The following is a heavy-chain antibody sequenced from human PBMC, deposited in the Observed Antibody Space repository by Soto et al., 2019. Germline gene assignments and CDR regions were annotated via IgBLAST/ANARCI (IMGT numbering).Heavy chain of an antibody. CDR1: GFTFSSYA. J-gene: IGHJ3*02. V-gene: IGHV3-30-3*01. CDR2: ISYDGSNK. D-gene: IGHD1-26*01. Sequence: GGSLRLSCAASGFTFSSYAMHWVRQAPGKGLEWVAVISYDGSNKYYADSVKGRFTISRDNSKNTLYLQMNSLRAEDTAVYYCARGGVGIVGATDAFDIWGQGTMVTVSS. CDR3: ARGGVGIVGATDAFDI.